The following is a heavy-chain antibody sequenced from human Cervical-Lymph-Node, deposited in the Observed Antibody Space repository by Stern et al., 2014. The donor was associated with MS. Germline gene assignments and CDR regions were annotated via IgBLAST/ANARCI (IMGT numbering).Heavy chain of an antibody. V-gene: IGHV2-5*02. Sequence: QVTLKESGPTLLKPTQTLTMTCTFSGFSLTTTGMGVGWIRQPPGKALEWLGAIYWDDEKRYRPSLNSRLTVTKDTSKNQVVLTMTNMDPVDTGTYYCARRGPCSASTCTFDFWGQGALVSVSS. CDR3: ARRGPCSASTCTFDF. CDR1: GFSLTTTGMG. CDR2: IYWDDEK. D-gene: IGHD2-15*01. J-gene: IGHJ4*02.